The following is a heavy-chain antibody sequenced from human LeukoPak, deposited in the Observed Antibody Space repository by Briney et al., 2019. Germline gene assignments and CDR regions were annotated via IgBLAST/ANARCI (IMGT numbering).Heavy chain of an antibody. CDR1: GFTFSSYA. V-gene: IGHV3-30-3*01. J-gene: IGHJ4*02. Sequence: GGSLRLSCAASGFTFSSYAMHWVRQAPGKGLEWVAVISYDGSNKYYADSVKGRFTISRDNSKNTLYLQMNSLRAEDTAVYYCAEDEGYWGREPWSPSPQ. CDR3: AEDEGY. CDR2: ISYDGSNK.